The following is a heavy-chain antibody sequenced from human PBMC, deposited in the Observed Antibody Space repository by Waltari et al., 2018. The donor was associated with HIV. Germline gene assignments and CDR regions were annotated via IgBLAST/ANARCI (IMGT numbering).Heavy chain of an antibody. CDR2: IWYDGSNK. Sequence: QVQLVESGGGVVQPGRSLRLSCAASGFTFSSYGMHWVRQAPGKGLEWVAVIWYDGSNKYYADSVKGRFTISRDNSKNTLYLQMNSLRAEDTAVYYCARGPGYYDSSGYYPDWGQGTLVTVSS. CDR1: GFTFSSYG. CDR3: ARGPGYYDSSGYYPD. V-gene: IGHV3-33*01. D-gene: IGHD3-22*01. J-gene: IGHJ4*02.